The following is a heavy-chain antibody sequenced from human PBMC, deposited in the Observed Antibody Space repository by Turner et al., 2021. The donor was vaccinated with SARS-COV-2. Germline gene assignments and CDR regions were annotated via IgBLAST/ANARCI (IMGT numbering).Heavy chain of an antibody. CDR2: MSSSSSYI. CDR3: ARDHRPVVVPAAKRAGSYYYGMDV. D-gene: IGHD2-2*01. V-gene: IGHV3-21*01. CDR1: GFPFSSYS. J-gene: IGHJ6*02. Sequence: EVQLVESGGGQVKPGGSLRLSCAPSGFPFSSYSLNWVRQAPGKGLEWGSSMSSSSSYINYADSGKGRFTISRDNAKNSLYLKMNSLRAEDTAVYYCARDHRPVVVPAAKRAGSYYYGMDVWGQGTTVTVSS.